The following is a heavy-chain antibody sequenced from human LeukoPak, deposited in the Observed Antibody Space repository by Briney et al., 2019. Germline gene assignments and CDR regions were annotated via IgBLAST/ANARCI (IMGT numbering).Heavy chain of an antibody. CDR1: GFTFSSYS. D-gene: IGHD1-26*01. V-gene: IGHV3-21*01. Sequence: GGSLRLSCAASGFTFSSYSMNWVRQAPGKGLEWVSSISSSSSYIYYADSVKGRFTISRDNAKNSLYLQMNSLRAEDTAVYYCARAVHSGTTGATGAFDIWGQETMVTVSS. CDR3: ARAVHSGTTGATGAFDI. CDR2: ISSSSSYI. J-gene: IGHJ3*02.